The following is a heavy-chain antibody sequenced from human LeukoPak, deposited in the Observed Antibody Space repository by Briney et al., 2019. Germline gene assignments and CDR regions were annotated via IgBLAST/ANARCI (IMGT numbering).Heavy chain of an antibody. CDR3: ASELDSSSSDY. Sequence: GGSLRLSCAAAGFTFSSYSMNWVRQAPGKGLEWVSSISSSSSYIYYADSVKGRFTISRDNAKNSLYLQMNSLRAEDTAVYYCASELDSSSSDYWGQGTLVTVSS. CDR2: ISSSSSYI. D-gene: IGHD6-6*01. J-gene: IGHJ4*02. CDR1: GFTFSSYS. V-gene: IGHV3-21*01.